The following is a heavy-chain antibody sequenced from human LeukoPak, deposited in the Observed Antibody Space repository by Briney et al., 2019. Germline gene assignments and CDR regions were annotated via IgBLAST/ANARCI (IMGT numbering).Heavy chain of an antibody. CDR2: TYYRSKWYY. Sequence: SQTLSLTCAISGESVSSNSVGWHWIRQSPSRGLEWLGRTYYRSKWYYDYAVSVKSRITFNPDTSKNQFSLQLNSVTPEDTAVYYCARNRAYAMDVWGLGTTVTVSS. CDR1: GESVSSNSVG. J-gene: IGHJ6*02. V-gene: IGHV6-1*01. D-gene: IGHD2-2*01. CDR3: ARNRAYAMDV.